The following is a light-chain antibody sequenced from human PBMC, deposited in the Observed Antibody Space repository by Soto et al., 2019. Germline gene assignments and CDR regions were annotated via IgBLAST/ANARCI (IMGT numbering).Light chain of an antibody. Sequence: EVVLTQSPGTLSLSPGERATLSCRTSQSISSTYLAWYQQKPGQAPRLLMSGTSRRATGIPDRFSGSGSGTDFTLSISRLEPEDFAVYYCHEYDGWTFXQGTKVDIK. J-gene: IGKJ1*01. V-gene: IGKV3-20*01. CDR1: QSISSTY. CDR2: GTS. CDR3: HEYDGWT.